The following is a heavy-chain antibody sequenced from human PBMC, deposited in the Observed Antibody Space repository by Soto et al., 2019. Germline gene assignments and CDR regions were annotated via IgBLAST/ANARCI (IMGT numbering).Heavy chain of an antibody. CDR3: ARVLGGATREVYWFDP. CDR1: GGRISSYY. J-gene: IGHJ5*02. D-gene: IGHD1-26*01. CDR2: IYTSGST. Sequence: SETLPLTCTVSGGRISSYYWSWIRQPSGKGLEWIWRIYTSGSTNYNPSLKSRVTMSVDTSKNQFSLKLSSVTAADTAVYYCARVLGGATREVYWFDPGAREPWSPSPQ. V-gene: IGHV4-4*07.